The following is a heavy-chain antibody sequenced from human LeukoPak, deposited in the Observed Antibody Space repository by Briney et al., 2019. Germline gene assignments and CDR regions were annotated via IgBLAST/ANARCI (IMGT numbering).Heavy chain of an antibody. CDR1: GGTFSSYA. Sequence: SVKVSCKASGGTFSSYAISWVRQAPGQGLEWMGRIIPIFGTANYAQKFQGRVTITTDESTSTAYMELSSLRSEDTAAYYCAREPQIVVVVAATGIGAFDIWGQGTMVTVSS. J-gene: IGHJ3*02. CDR3: AREPQIVVVVAATGIGAFDI. V-gene: IGHV1-69*05. D-gene: IGHD2-15*01. CDR2: IIPIFGTA.